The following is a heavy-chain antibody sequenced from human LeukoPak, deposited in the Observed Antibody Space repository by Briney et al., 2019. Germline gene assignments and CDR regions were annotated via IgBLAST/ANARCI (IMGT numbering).Heavy chain of an antibody. CDR3: ARSGSSYIFDY. Sequence: SETLSLTCVVYGGAFSGYYWSWIRQSPGKGLEWIGEINHSGSTNYNPSLKSRVPISVDTSKNQFSLKLSSVTAADTAIYYCARSGSSYIFDYWGQGTLVTVSS. D-gene: IGHD1-26*01. V-gene: IGHV4-34*01. CDR1: GGAFSGYY. CDR2: INHSGST. J-gene: IGHJ4*02.